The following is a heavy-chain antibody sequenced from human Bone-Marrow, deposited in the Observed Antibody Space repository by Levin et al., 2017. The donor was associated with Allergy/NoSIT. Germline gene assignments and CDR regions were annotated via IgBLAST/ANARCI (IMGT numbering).Heavy chain of an antibody. V-gene: IGHV4-31*03. D-gene: IGHD3-10*01. CDR1: GGSISSGGYY. Sequence: LRLSCTVSGGSISSGGYYWSWIRQHPGKGLEWIGYIYYSGSTYYNPSLKSRVTISVDTSKNQFSLKLSSVTAADTAVYYCARGRARLLWFGELSGMDVWGKGTTVTVSS. CDR2: IYYSGST. CDR3: ARGRARLLWFGELSGMDV. J-gene: IGHJ6*03.